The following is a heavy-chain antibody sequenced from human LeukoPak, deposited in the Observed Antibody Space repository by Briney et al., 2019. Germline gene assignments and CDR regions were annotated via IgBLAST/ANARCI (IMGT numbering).Heavy chain of an antibody. D-gene: IGHD6-25*01. CDR1: GGSISSGSYY. Sequence: TSETLSLTCTVSGGSISSGSYYWSWIRQPPGKGLEWIGYIYHSGSTYYNPSLKSRVTISVDRSKNQFSLKLSSVTAADTAVYYCARALSGGFDYWGQGTLVTVSS. J-gene: IGHJ4*02. CDR2: IYHSGST. CDR3: ARALSGGFDY. V-gene: IGHV4-30-2*01.